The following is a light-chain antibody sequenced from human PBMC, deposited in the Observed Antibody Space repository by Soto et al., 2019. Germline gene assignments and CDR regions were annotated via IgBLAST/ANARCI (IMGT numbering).Light chain of an antibody. Sequence: EIVLTQSPGTLSLSPGERATLSCRASQSVSSSYLAWYQQKPRQAPRLLIYGASSRATGIPDRFSGSGSGTDFTLTISRLEPEDFAVYYCQQYGSSPRAYTFGQGTKLEIK. CDR1: QSVSSSY. CDR2: GAS. CDR3: QQYGSSPRAYT. J-gene: IGKJ2*01. V-gene: IGKV3-20*01.